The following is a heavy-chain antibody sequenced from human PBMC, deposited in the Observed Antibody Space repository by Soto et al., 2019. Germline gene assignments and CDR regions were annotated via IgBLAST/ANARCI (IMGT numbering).Heavy chain of an antibody. CDR2: INPDNGNT. CDR3: ARGIATGQLDP. V-gene: IGHV1-3*01. CDR1: GYTFTRYT. Sequence: ASVNVSCKASGYTFTRYTMNWVRQAPGQRLEWMGWINPDNGNTKSSQKFQDRVIITRDTSANTAYMDLSSLRSEDTAVYYCARGIATGQLDPWGQGTLVTVSS. D-gene: IGHD2-15*01. J-gene: IGHJ5*02.